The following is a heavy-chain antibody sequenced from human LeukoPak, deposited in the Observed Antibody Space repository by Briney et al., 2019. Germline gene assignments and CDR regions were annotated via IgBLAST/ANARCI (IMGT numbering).Heavy chain of an antibody. Sequence: GGSLRLSCAASGFTFSSYAMSWVRQAPGKGLEWVSAISGSGGSTYYADSVKGRFTISRDNSKNTLYLQMNSLRAEDTAVYYCAKARRDFWSGYYLFGYWGQGTLVTVSS. CDR1: GFTFSSYA. D-gene: IGHD3-3*01. CDR2: ISGSGGST. J-gene: IGHJ4*02. CDR3: AKARRDFWSGYYLFGY. V-gene: IGHV3-23*01.